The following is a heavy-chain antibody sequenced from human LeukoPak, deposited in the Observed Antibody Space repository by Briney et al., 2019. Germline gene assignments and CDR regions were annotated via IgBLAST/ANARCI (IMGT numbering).Heavy chain of an antibody. CDR3: SRERWLGSLGIYYFDY. Sequence: SQTLSLICAISADSVSINSAAWNWIRQSPSRGLEWLGRTYYRSKWYNDYAVSVKSRITINPDTSKNQFSLQLNSVTPEDTAVYYCSRERWLGSLGIYYFDYWGQGTLVTVSS. CDR2: TYYRSKWYN. D-gene: IGHD6-19*01. V-gene: IGHV6-1*01. J-gene: IGHJ4*02. CDR1: ADSVSINSAA.